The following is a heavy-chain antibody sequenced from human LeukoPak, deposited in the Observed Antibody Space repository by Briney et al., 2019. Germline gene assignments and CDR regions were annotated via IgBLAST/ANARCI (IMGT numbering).Heavy chain of an antibody. CDR1: GGSISSGRYY. Sequence: SETLSLTCTVSGGSISSGRYYWSWIRQPPGKGLEWIGYIYYSGSTNYNPSLKSRVTISVDTSKNQFSLKLSSVTAADTAVYYCAILPGIAAADYYFDYWGQGTLVTVSS. J-gene: IGHJ4*02. V-gene: IGHV4-61*01. CDR2: IYYSGST. D-gene: IGHD6-13*01. CDR3: AILPGIAAADYYFDY.